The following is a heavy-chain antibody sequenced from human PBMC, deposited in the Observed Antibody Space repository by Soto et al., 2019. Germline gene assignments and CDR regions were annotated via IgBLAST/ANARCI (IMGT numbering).Heavy chain of an antibody. CDR1: GGSISSYY. CDR3: ARIAGTRRDAFDI. V-gene: IGHV4-59*01. Sequence: SETLSLTCTVSGGSISSYYWSWIRQPPGKGLEWIGYIYYSGSTNYNPSLKSRVTISVDTSKNQFSLKLSSVTAADTAVYYCARIAGTRRDAFDIWGQGTMVTVSS. J-gene: IGHJ3*02. D-gene: IGHD6-13*01. CDR2: IYYSGST.